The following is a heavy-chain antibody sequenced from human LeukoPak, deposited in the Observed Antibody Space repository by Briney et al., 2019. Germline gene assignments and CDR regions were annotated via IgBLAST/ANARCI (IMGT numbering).Heavy chain of an antibody. CDR3: ASGTVIYFQH. CDR1: GGSFSGYY. J-gene: IGHJ1*01. CDR2: INHSGST. V-gene: IGHV4-34*01. D-gene: IGHD4-17*01. Sequence: SETLSLTWAVYGGSFSGYYWSWIRQPPEKGLEWIGEINHSGSTNYNPSLKSRVTISVDTSKNQFSLKLSSVTAADTAVYYCASGTVIYFQHWGQGTLVTVSS.